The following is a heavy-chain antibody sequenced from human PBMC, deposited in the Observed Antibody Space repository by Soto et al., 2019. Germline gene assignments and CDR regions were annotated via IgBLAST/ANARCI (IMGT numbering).Heavy chain of an antibody. CDR3: TTGGFLEWLPYYDFLTGYYPKYYFDY. CDR2: IKSKTDGGTT. J-gene: IGHJ4*02. Sequence: EVQLVESGGGLVKPGGSLRLSCAASGFTFSNAWMSWVRQAPGKGLEWVGRIKSKTDGGTTDYAAPVKGRFTISRDDSNNTLYLQMNGLKTEDTAVYYCTTGGFLEWLPYYDFLTGYYPKYYFDYWGQGTLVTVSS. CDR1: GFTFSNAW. V-gene: IGHV3-15*01. D-gene: IGHD3-9*01.